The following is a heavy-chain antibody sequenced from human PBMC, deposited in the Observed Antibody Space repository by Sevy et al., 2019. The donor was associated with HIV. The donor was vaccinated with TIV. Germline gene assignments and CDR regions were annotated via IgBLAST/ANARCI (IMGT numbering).Heavy chain of an antibody. CDR2: IYYSGST. Sequence: SETLSLTCTASGGSISSYYWSWIRQPPGKGLEWIGYIYYSGSTNYNPPLKSRVTISVDTSKNQFSLKLSSVTAADTAVYYCATSSYSSSWYGKGYYYYMDVWGKGTTVTVSS. CDR1: GGSISSYY. CDR3: ATSSYSSSWYGKGYYYYMDV. V-gene: IGHV4-59*08. D-gene: IGHD6-13*01. J-gene: IGHJ6*03.